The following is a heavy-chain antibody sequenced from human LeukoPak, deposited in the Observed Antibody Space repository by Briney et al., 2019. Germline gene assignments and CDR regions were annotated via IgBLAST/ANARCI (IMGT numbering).Heavy chain of an antibody. V-gene: IGHV3-23*01. Sequence: GGSLRLSCAASGFTFSSYAMSWVRQAPGKGLEWVSAISGSGGSTYYADSVKGRFTISRDNSKNTLYLQMNSLRAEDTAVYYFAKHAWGGGIYSYYHYMDVWGKGTTVTVSS. CDR2: ISGSGGST. CDR3: AKHAWGGGIYSYYHYMDV. D-gene: IGHD3-16*01. CDR1: GFTFSSYA. J-gene: IGHJ6*03.